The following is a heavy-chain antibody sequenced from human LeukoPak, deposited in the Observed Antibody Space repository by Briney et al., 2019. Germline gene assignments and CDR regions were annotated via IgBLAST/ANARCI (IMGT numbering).Heavy chain of an antibody. CDR1: GGSISSSNW. V-gene: IGHV4-39*01. Sequence: SETLSLTCAVSGGSISSSNWWSWVRQPPGKGLEWIGSIYYSGSTYYNPSLKSRVTISVDTSKNQFSLKLSSVTATDTAVYYCARRVYDFWSGYPFDYWGQGTLVTVSS. CDR3: ARRVYDFWSGYPFDY. D-gene: IGHD3-3*01. J-gene: IGHJ4*02. CDR2: IYYSGST.